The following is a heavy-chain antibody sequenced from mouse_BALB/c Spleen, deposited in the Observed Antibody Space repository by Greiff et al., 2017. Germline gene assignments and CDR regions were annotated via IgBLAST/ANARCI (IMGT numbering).Heavy chain of an antibody. CDR3: ARGYYGSSSYYYAMDY. J-gene: IGHJ4*01. CDR2: ISSGSSTI. Sequence: EVQLVESGGALVQPGGSRKLSCAASGFTFSSFGMHWVRQAPEKGLEWVAYISSGSSTIYYADTVKGRFTISRDNPKNTLFLQMTSLRSEDTAMYYCARGYYGSSSYYYAMDYWGQGTSVTVSS. D-gene: IGHD1-1*01. CDR1: GFTFSSFG. V-gene: IGHV5-17*02.